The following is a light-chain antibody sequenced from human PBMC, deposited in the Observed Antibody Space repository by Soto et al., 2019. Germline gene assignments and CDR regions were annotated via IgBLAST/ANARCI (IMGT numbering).Light chain of an antibody. CDR2: EVS. Sequence: QSVLTQPASVSGSPGQSITISCTGTSSDVGGYNYVSWYQQHPGKAPKLMIYEVSNRPSGASNRFSGSKSGNTASLTISGLQAEDEADYYCSSYTSSSTWVFGGGTKL. J-gene: IGLJ3*02. V-gene: IGLV2-14*01. CDR1: SSDVGGYNY. CDR3: SSYTSSSTWV.